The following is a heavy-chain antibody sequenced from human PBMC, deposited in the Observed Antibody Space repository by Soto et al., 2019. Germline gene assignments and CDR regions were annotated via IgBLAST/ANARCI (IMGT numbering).Heavy chain of an antibody. D-gene: IGHD2-2*02. CDR2: FDPEDGET. V-gene: IGHV1-24*01. J-gene: IGHJ4*02. Sequence: QVQLVQSGAEVKKPGASVKVSCKVSGYTLTELSMHWVRQAPGKGLVWMGGFDPEDGETIYAQKFQGRVTMNEDTATDTAYMELSSLRSEDTAVYYCATDTWGLYHKFGYWGQGTLVTVSS. CDR1: GYTLTELS. CDR3: ATDTWGLYHKFGY.